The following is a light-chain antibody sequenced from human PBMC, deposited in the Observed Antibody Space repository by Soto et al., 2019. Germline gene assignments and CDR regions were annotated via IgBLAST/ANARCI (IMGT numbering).Light chain of an antibody. J-gene: IGKJ4*01. V-gene: IGKV3-20*01. CDR1: QCFSSSY. CDR3: QQYGSSVLT. CDR2: GSS. Sequence: EIVLTQSPGTLSLSPGERDKIYSRDIQCFSSSYLAWYQQNPCQAPRLLIYGSSIRATGFPDSFSGSGSGADFTLTISRLEPEDFVVYYCQQYGSSVLTFGGGTRWISN.